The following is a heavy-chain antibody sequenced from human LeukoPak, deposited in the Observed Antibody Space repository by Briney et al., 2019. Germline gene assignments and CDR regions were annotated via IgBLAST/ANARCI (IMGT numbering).Heavy chain of an antibody. CDR2: ISSSSSYI. V-gene: IGHV3-21*01. J-gene: IGHJ4*02. CDR3: ASTMVGF. CDR1: GFSMYTYT. Sequence: PGQSLRLSCDASGFSMYTYTMYWVRQAPGQGLEWVSSISSSSSYIYYADSVKGRFTISRDNAKNSLYLQMNSLRAEDTAVYYCASTMVGFWGQGTLVTVSS. D-gene: IGHD3-10*01.